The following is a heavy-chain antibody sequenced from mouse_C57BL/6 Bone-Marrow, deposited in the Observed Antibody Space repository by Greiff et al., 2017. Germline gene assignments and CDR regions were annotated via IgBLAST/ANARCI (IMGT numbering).Heavy chain of an antibody. D-gene: IGHD2-3*01. CDR2: ISSGSSTI. V-gene: IGHV5-17*01. CDR3: ARHDGFSWFAY. CDR1: GFTFSDYG. J-gene: IGHJ3*01. Sequence: VMLVESGGGLVKPGGSLKLSCAASGFTFSDYGMPWVRQAPEKGLEWVAYISSGSSTIYYADTVKGRFTISRDTAKNTLFLQMTSLRSEDTAMYYCARHDGFSWFAYWGQGTLVTVSA.